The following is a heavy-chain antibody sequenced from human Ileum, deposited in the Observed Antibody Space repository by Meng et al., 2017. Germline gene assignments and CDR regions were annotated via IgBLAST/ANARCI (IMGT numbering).Heavy chain of an antibody. CDR2: ISSSSSYI. D-gene: IGHD3-3*01. CDR1: GFTFSSYS. CDR3: ARDSLGQSFYTVYYYYGMDV. Sequence: GESLKISCAASGFTFSSYSMNWVRQAPGKGLEWVSSISSSSSYIYYADSVKGRFTISRDNAKNSLYLQMNSLRAEDTAVYYCARDSLGQSFYTVYYYYGMDVWGQGNTVTVSS. V-gene: IGHV3-21*01. J-gene: IGHJ6*02.